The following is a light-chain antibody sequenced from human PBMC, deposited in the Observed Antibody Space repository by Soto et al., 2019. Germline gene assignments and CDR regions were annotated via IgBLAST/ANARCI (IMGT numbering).Light chain of an antibody. V-gene: IGKV3-20*01. J-gene: IGKJ3*01. CDR1: QSVNDNH. CDR3: QLDGDSPPGGT. Sequence: EVVLTQSPGTRSLSPGARATLSCRASQSVNDNHLGWYQQKGGQAPRLLIYGASTRATGATERFSGSGVGTAYSIIINRLEPADFAVDYCQLDGDSPPGGTFGPGPTVEI. CDR2: GAS.